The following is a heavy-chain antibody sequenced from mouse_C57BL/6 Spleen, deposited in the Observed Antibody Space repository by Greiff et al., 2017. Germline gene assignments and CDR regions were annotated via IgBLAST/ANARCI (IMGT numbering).Heavy chain of an antibody. Sequence: VQLQQPGPELVKPGASVKISCKASGYTFTDYYMNWVKQSPGQGLEWIGDINPNNGGTSYNQKFKGKATLTVDTSSSTAYMELSSLTSEDSAVYCCERGGDGSSYYGGWGQGTTLTV. J-gene: IGHJ2*01. D-gene: IGHD1-1*01. V-gene: IGHV1-26*01. CDR2: INPNNGGT. CDR3: ERGGDGSSYYGG. CDR1: GYTFTDYY.